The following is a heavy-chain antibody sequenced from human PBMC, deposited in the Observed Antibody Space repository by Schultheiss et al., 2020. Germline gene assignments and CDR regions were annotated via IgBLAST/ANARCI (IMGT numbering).Heavy chain of an antibody. CDR3: ARVHYDNNDYYLCRWFGP. D-gene: IGHD3-22*01. CDR1: GGSINSGDYY. J-gene: IGHJ5*02. Sequence: SQTLSLTCTVSGGSINSGDYYWSWIRQPPGKGLESIGYIYYTGSTYYNPSLKSRITISIDTSKNQFSLKLSSVTAADTAVYYCARVHYDNNDYYLCRWFGPWGQGTLVTVSS. CDR2: IYYTGST. V-gene: IGHV4-30-4*01.